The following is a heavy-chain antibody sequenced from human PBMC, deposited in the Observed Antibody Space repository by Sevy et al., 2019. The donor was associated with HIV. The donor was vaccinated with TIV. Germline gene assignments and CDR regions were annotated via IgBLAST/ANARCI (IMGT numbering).Heavy chain of an antibody. CDR2: INPNSGGT. Sequence: ASVKVSCKASGYTFTGYYMHWVRQAPGQGLEWMGWINPNSGGTNYAQKFPGWVTMTRDTSISTAYMELGRLRSDDTAVYYCAREADYYDSSGYYREARDAFDIWGQGTMVTVSS. CDR1: GYTFTGYY. V-gene: IGHV1-2*04. CDR3: AREADYYDSSGYYREARDAFDI. J-gene: IGHJ3*02. D-gene: IGHD3-22*01.